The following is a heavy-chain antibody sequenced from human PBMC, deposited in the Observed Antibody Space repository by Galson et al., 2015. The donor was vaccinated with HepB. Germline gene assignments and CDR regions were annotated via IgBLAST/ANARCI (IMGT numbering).Heavy chain of an antibody. V-gene: IGHV1-58*01. D-gene: IGHD3-3*01. CDR1: GFTFTSSA. CDR3: AADPTPPFYDFWSGTSYGMDV. CDR2: IVVGSGNT. J-gene: IGHJ6*02. Sequence: SVKVSCKASGFTFTSSAVQWVRQARGQRLEWIGWIVVGSGNTNYAQKFQERVTITRDMSTSTAYMELSSLRSEDTAVYYCAADPTPPFYDFWSGTSYGMDVWGQGTTVTVSS.